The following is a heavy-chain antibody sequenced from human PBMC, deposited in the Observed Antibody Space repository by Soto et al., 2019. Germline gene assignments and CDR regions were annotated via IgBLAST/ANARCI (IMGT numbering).Heavy chain of an antibody. J-gene: IGHJ6*02. CDR2: INPKGGGT. V-gene: IGHV1-2*04. Sequence: ASVKVSCKASGYSFTDYHIHWVRQAPGQGLEWLGRINPKGGGTSTAQKFQGWVTMTTDTSISTASMELTRLTSDDTAIYYCARGDSTXCSNGVCSFFYNHDMDVWGQGTTVTVSS. CDR3: ARGDSTXCSNGVCSFFYNHDMDV. CDR1: GYSFTDYH. D-gene: IGHD2-8*01.